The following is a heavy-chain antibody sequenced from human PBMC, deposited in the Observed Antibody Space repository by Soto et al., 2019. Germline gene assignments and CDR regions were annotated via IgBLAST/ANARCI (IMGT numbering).Heavy chain of an antibody. CDR1: GFTFSSYS. J-gene: IGHJ3*02. D-gene: IGHD2-15*01. CDR2: ISSSSSTI. Sequence: EVQLVESGGGLVQPGGSLRLSCAASGFTFSSYSMNWVRQAPGKGLEWVSYISSSSSTIYYADSVKGRFTISRDNAKNSLYLPMNCLRAEDTAVYYCARDRSEIVVVVAGAFDIWGQGTMVTVSS. CDR3: ARDRSEIVVVVAGAFDI. V-gene: IGHV3-48*01.